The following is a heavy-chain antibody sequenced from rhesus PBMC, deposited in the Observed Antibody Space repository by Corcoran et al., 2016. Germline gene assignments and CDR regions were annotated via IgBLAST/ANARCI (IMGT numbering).Heavy chain of an antibody. D-gene: IGHD3-28*01. CDR3: AMYDTMTALDY. CDR1: GPSITHTY. J-gene: IGHJ4*01. Sequence: QVQLQESGPGLVKPSETLSLTCAVSGPSITHTYLRWIRQSPGKGLDWIGRIYGTSGSTRYNSSLTSRVTISRDTSKNQFSLKLYSVTAADTAVYYCAMYDTMTALDYWGQGVLVTVSS. CDR2: IYGTSGST. V-gene: IGHV4-147*01.